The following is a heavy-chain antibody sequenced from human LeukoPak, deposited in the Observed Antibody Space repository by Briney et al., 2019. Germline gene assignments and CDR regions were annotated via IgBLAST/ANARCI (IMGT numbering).Heavy chain of an antibody. J-gene: IGHJ5*02. D-gene: IGHD2-21*01. V-gene: IGHV4-38-2*02. CDR1: GYSISSDYY. CDR2: IYHSGST. CDR3: ARGGAINWFDP. Sequence: SETLSLTCTVSGYSISSDYYWGWTRQPPGKGLEWIGSIYHSGSTYYNPSLKSRVTISVDTSKNQFSLKLSSVTAADTAVYYCARGGAINWFDPWGQGTLVTVSS.